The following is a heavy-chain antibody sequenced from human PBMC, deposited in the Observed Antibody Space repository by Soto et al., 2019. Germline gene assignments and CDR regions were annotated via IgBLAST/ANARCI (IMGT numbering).Heavy chain of an antibody. V-gene: IGHV2-70*01. CDR3: ARISRDSSGYYRGFDY. CDR1: GFSLSTSGMC. Sequence: SGPTLVNPTQTLTLTCTFSGFSLSTSGMCVSWIRQPPGKALEWLALIDWDDDKYYSTSLKTRLSISKDTSKNQVVLTMTNMDPVDTATYYCARISRDSSGYYRGFDYWGQGTLVTVSS. J-gene: IGHJ4*02. D-gene: IGHD3-22*01. CDR2: IDWDDDK.